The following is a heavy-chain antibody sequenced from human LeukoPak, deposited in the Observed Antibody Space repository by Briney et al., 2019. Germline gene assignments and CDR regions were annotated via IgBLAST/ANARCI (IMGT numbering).Heavy chain of an antibody. J-gene: IGHJ4*02. V-gene: IGHV1-2*02. Sequence: ASVKVSCKASGYTFTGYYMYWVRQAPGQGLEWMGWINPNSGGTNYAQKFQGRVTMTRDTSISTAYMELSRLRSDDTAVYYCARELTVVPAAPFDYWGQGTLVTVSS. CDR3: ARELTVVPAAPFDY. CDR1: GYTFTGYY. D-gene: IGHD2-2*01. CDR2: INPNSGGT.